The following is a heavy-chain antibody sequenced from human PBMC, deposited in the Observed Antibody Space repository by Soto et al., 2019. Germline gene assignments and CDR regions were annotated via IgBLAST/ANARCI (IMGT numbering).Heavy chain of an antibody. CDR3: ATATLAYNWLDP. Sequence: SLTCGVSGGSVSSVGYSWSWIRQSPGKGLEWIGHIYHSGNTYYNPSLGSRVTISMDRSNNQFSLQVHSVTAADTAVYYCATATLAYNWLDPWGLGTLVTVSS. D-gene: IGHD2-21*01. V-gene: IGHV4-30-2*06. CDR2: IYHSGNT. J-gene: IGHJ5*02. CDR1: GGSVSSVGYS.